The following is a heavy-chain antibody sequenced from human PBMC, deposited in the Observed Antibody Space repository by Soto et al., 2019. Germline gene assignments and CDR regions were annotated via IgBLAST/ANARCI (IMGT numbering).Heavy chain of an antibody. J-gene: IGHJ4*02. CDR2: ISGSGSTI. Sequence: LRLSCAASGFTFSDYYMSWFRQAPGKGLEWVSYISGSGSTIHDADSVKGRFTISRDNAKNSLDLQMNSLRAEDTAVYYCARLGSIAAAGTPDYWGQGTLVTVSS. V-gene: IGHV3-11*01. D-gene: IGHD6-13*01. CDR3: ARLGSIAAAGTPDY. CDR1: GFTFSDYY.